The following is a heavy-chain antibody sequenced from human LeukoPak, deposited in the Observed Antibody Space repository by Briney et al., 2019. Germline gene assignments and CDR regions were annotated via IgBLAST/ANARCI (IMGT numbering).Heavy chain of an antibody. Sequence: GGSLRLSCAASGFTFDTHHMSWVRQAPGKGLEWLSDITGSGGTTHYSDSVTGRFTISRDNSKNTLYLQMDNLRVEDTAVYYYARDQALQLVGDSWGQGTLVSVSS. CDR3: ARDQALQLVGDS. CDR1: GFTFDTHH. J-gene: IGHJ4*02. V-gene: IGHV3-23*01. CDR2: ITGSGGTT. D-gene: IGHD6-13*01.